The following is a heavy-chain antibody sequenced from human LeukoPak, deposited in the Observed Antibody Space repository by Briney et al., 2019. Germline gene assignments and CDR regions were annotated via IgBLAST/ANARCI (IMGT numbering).Heavy chain of an antibody. CDR3: ARLLGYCSSTSCPRLMDV. D-gene: IGHD2-2*01. CDR1: GYTFTGYF. CDR2: INTNTGNP. V-gene: IGHV7-4-1*02. J-gene: IGHJ6*03. Sequence: GASVKVSCKASGYTFTGYFMHWVRQAPGQGLEWMGWINTNTGNPTYAQGFTGRFVLSLDTSVSTAYLQISSLKAEDTAVYYCARLLGYCSSTSCPRLMDVWGKGTTVTVSS.